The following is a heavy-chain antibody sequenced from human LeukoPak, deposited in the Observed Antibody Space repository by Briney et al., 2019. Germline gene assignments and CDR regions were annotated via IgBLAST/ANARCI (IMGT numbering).Heavy chain of an antibody. J-gene: IGHJ6*04. Sequence: GGSLRLSCAASGFTFSSYSMSWVRQAPGKGLEWVAYIKGSGCEKYYVDSVKGRFTISRDNAKNSLYLQMNSMRAEDTDVHYCARAPIVVVPAAIRGPGIDVWGKGTTVTVPS. CDR3: ARAPIVVVPAAIRGPGIDV. CDR2: IKGSGCEK. V-gene: IGHV3-7*03. CDR1: GFTFSSYS. D-gene: IGHD2-2*01.